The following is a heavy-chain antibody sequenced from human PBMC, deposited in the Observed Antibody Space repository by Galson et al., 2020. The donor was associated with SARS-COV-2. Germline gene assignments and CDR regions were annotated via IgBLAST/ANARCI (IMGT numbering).Heavy chain of an antibody. CDR1: GFTFSNYV. CDR2: ISYDGSNK. V-gene: IGHV3-30*18. Sequence: GGSLRLSCAASGFTFSNYVMHWVRQAPGKGLEWVAVISYDGSNKYYADSVKGRFTISRDNSKNTLYLQMNSLRAEDTAVYYCAKDQTGNYYYGMDVWGQGTTVTVSS. D-gene: IGHD1-1*01. CDR3: AKDQTGNYYYGMDV. J-gene: IGHJ6*02.